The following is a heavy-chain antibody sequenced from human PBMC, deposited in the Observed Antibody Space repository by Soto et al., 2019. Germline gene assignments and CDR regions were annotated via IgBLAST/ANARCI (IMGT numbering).Heavy chain of an antibody. CDR2: ILSKPDGGTT. D-gene: IGHD2-21*02. Sequence: VQLVESGGGLLRRGGSLRLSWPPSGFTFTPAGRVGVPQRPGKGLEWVGRILSKPDGGTTDYAAPVKGRFTISRDDSKNTLYLQMNSLRSDDTGIYYCNTACAGGDCYPVWGRGTLVTVSS. V-gene: IGHV3-15*05. CDR3: NTACAGGDCYPV. CDR1: GFTFTPAG. J-gene: IGHJ1*01.